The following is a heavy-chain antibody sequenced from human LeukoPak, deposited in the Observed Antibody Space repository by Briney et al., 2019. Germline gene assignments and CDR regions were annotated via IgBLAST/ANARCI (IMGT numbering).Heavy chain of an antibody. D-gene: IGHD4-17*01. CDR2: IGSSGSTV. V-gene: IGHV3-48*03. CDR3: ARDTLVYADSPDAFGI. CDR1: GFSFSSYE. Sequence: GGSLRLSCAASGFSFSSYEMNWVRQAPGKGLEWVSYIGSSGSTVYYADSVKGRFTISRDNAKNSMYLQMNSLRDEDTAVYYCARDTLVYADSPDAFGIWGQGTMVTVSS. J-gene: IGHJ3*02.